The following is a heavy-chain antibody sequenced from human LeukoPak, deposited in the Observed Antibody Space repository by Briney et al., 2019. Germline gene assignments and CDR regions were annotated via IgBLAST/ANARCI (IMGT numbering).Heavy chain of an antibody. V-gene: IGHV1-24*01. CDR2: FEPEDGEP. Sequence: ASVKVSCKVSGNSLRDTSIHWVRQAPGQWLEWMGGFEPEDGEPIFAQTFQGRLSMAEDTSTDTAHMELSSLTVEDTAVYYCATADKWEPLDYWGQGTLVTVSS. CDR3: ATADKWEPLDY. D-gene: IGHD1-26*01. J-gene: IGHJ4*02. CDR1: GNSLRDTS.